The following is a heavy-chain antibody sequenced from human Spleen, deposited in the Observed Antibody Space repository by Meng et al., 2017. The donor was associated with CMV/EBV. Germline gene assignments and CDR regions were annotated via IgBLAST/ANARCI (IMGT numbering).Heavy chain of an antibody. Sequence: EVQLVESGGGLVKPGGCVRLSCAAAGFTFSSYSMNWVRQAPGKGLEWVSSISSSSSYIYYADSVKGRFTISRDNAKNSLYLQMNSLRAEDTAVYYCARELSNLYDFWSGSDYWGQGTLVTVSS. V-gene: IGHV3-21*01. D-gene: IGHD3-3*01. CDR3: ARELSNLYDFWSGSDY. J-gene: IGHJ4*02. CDR2: ISSSSSYI. CDR1: GFTFSSYS.